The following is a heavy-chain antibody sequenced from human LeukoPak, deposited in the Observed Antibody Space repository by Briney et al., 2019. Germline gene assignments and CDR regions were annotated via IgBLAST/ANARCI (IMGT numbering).Heavy chain of an antibody. Sequence: ASVKVSCKASGYTINNYYMYWVRQAPGQGLEWMGMINPSGGGTSYAQKFQGRVTITRDTSTRTVYMEVSSLKPEDTAVYYCARQGAYSSAIGMGYWGQGTLVTVSS. CDR3: ARQGAYSSAIGMGY. CDR1: GYTINNYY. D-gene: IGHD6-19*01. CDR2: INPSGGGT. J-gene: IGHJ4*02. V-gene: IGHV1-46*02.